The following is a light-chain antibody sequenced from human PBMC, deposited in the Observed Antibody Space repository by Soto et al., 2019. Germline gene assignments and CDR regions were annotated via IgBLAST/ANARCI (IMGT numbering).Light chain of an antibody. CDR3: SSYAVYNTVV. J-gene: IGLJ3*02. CDR1: SSDVGGSNF. Sequence: QSVLTQPPSASGSPGQSVTISSTGTSSDVGGSNFVSWYRQHPGKAPKLMIYEVSKRPSGVPDRFSGSKSGNTASLTVSGLQAEDEADYYCSSYAVYNTVVFGGGTQLTVL. CDR2: EVS. V-gene: IGLV2-8*01.